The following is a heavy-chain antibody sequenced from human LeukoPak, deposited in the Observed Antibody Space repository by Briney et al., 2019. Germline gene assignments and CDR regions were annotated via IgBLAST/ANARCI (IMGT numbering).Heavy chain of an antibody. V-gene: IGHV3-30*03. CDR1: GFTFSSYV. CDR2: ISYDGSKK. J-gene: IGHJ4*02. D-gene: IGHD6-19*01. CDR3: ALDKVAVGDY. Sequence: PGRSLRLSCAASGFTFSSYVMHWVRQAPGKGLEWVASISYDGSKKFYADSVKGRFNVSGDNSKNTLYLQMNSLRPEDTSVYYCALDKVAVGDYWGQGTLVTVSS.